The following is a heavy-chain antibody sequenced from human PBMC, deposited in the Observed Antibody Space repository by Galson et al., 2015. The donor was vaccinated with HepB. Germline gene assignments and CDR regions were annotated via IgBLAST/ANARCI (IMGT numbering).Heavy chain of an antibody. V-gene: IGHV3-30-3*01. CDR1: GFTFSSYA. CDR3: ARDSRVLWFGELLAGDY. D-gene: IGHD3-10*01. CDR2: ISYDGSNK. J-gene: IGHJ4*02. Sequence: SLRLSCAASGFTFSSYAMHWVRQAPGKGLEWVAVISYDGSNKYYADSVKGRFTISRDNSKNTLYLQMNSLRAEDTAVYYCARDSRVLWFGELLAGDYWGQGTLVTVSS.